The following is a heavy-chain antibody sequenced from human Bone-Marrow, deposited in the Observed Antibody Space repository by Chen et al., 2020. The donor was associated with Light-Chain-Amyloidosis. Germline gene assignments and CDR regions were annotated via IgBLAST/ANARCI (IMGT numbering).Heavy chain of an antibody. J-gene: IGHJ6*02. CDR1: GYTFTGYY. V-gene: IGHV1-2*02. D-gene: IGHD6-19*01. CDR2: INPNSGGT. CDR3: ARNEGWYGSYGMDV. Sequence: QVQLVQSGAEVKKPGASVKVSCKASGYTFTGYYMHWVRQAPGQGLVWMGWINPNSGGTNYAQKFQGRVTRTRDTSISTAYMELSRLRSDDTAVYYCARNEGWYGSYGMDVWGQGTTVTVSS.